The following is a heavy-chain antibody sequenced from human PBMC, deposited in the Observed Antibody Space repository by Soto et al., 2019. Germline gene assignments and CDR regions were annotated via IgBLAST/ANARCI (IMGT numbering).Heavy chain of an antibody. J-gene: IGHJ6*02. CDR1: GYTFTSYA. Sequence: QVQLVQSGAEVKKPGASVKVSCKASGYTFTSYAMHWVRQAPGQRLEWMGWINAGNGNTKYSQKFQGRVTITRDTSASTAYMELSSLRSEDTAVYYCARDLEGQLVRYSYYGMDVWGQGTTVTVSS. CDR2: INAGNGNT. V-gene: IGHV1-3*01. D-gene: IGHD6-13*01. CDR3: ARDLEGQLVRYSYYGMDV.